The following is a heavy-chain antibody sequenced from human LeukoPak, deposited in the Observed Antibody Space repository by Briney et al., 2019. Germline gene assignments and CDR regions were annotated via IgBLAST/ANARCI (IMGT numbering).Heavy chain of an antibody. CDR1: GFTFSSCG. D-gene: IGHD3-3*01. CDR3: AKDYDFWSGYYPL. V-gene: IGHV3-23*01. J-gene: IGHJ4*02. Sequence: GSLRLSCAASGFTFSSCGMGWVRQAPGKGMEWVSGILGRRSRPYSADSVNRRFTLSRGPSNHTLSLQMTRLRAQDTAVYYCAKDYDFWSGYYPLWGQGTLVTVSS. CDR2: ILGRRSRP.